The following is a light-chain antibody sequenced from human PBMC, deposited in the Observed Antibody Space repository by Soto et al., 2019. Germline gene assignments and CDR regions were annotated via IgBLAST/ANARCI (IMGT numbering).Light chain of an antibody. J-gene: IGKJ5*01. CDR2: DAY. CDR3: QQRSNWPPIT. V-gene: IGKV3-11*01. Sequence: IVMTQSPAALSVSPGASVSLSSRASQSVSSRLAWYQQKPGQSPRLLIYDAYNRATGIPPRFSGSGSGTDFTLTISSLEPEDFAVYYCQQRSNWPPITFGQGTRLEIK. CDR1: QSVSSR.